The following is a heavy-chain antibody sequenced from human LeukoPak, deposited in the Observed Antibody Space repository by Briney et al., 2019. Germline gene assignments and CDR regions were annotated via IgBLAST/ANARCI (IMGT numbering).Heavy chain of an antibody. CDR2: MSDTT. Sequence: GGSLRLSCAASGFTFSTYAMSWVRQAPGKGLEWVSAMSDTTYYADSVRGRFTISRDNAKNTLYLQMNYLRIEDTAVYYCGKEVERHFDLKYWGQGTLVTVSS. V-gene: IGHV3-23*01. CDR3: GKEVERHFDLKY. CDR1: GFTFSTYA. J-gene: IGHJ4*02.